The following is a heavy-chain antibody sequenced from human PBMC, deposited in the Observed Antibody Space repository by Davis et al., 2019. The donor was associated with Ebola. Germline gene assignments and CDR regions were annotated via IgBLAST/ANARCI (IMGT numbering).Heavy chain of an antibody. V-gene: IGHV4-39*07. CDR3: ARDYVY. Sequence: MPSETLSLTCSVSGGSISSSSNYWGWIRQPPGKGLEWIGSIYHSGSTNYSPSLKSRVTISADTSKNQFSLRLKSVTAADTAIYYCARDYVYWGQGILVTVSS. CDR2: IYHSGST. CDR1: GGSISSSSNY. D-gene: IGHD1-14*01. J-gene: IGHJ4*02.